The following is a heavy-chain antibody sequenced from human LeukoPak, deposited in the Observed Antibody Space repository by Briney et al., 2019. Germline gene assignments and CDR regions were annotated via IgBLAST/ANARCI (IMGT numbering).Heavy chain of an antibody. Sequence: GGSLRLSCAASGFTFSDYYMSWIRQAPGKGLEWVSYISSSSSYTNYADSAKGRFTISRDNAKNSLYLQMNSLRAEDTAVYYCARDSSAAGTSGMDVWGKGTTVTVSS. CDR1: GFTFSDYY. J-gene: IGHJ6*04. D-gene: IGHD6-13*01. CDR3: ARDSSAAGTSGMDV. CDR2: ISSSSSYT. V-gene: IGHV3-11*06.